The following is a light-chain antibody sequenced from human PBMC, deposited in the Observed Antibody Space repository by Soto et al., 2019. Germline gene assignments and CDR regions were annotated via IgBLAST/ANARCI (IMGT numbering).Light chain of an antibody. Sequence: EIVLTQSPGTLSLSPGERATLSCRASQSVGSNLAWYQQKPGQAPRLLIYYASTRDTGVPARFSGSGSGTDFTLTISRLEPGDFAVYYCQQYGSSGTFGQGTKVDIK. CDR2: YAS. J-gene: IGKJ1*01. V-gene: IGKV3-20*01. CDR1: QSVGSN. CDR3: QQYGSSGT.